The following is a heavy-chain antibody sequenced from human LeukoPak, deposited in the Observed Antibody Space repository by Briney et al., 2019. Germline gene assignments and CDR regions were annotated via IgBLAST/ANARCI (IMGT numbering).Heavy chain of an antibody. V-gene: IGHV4-34*01. D-gene: IGHD3-3*01. CDR3: ARQRFLEWLL. CDR2: INHSGST. CDR1: GGSFSGYY. Sequence: SETLSLTCAVYGGSFSGYYWSWIRQPPGKGLEWIGEINHSGSTNYNPSLRSRVTISVDTSKNQFSLKLSSVTAADTAVYYCARQRFLEWLLWGQGTLVTVSS. J-gene: IGHJ4*02.